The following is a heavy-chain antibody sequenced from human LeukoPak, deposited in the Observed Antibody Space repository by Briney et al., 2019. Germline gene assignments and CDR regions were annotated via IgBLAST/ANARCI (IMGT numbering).Heavy chain of an antibody. J-gene: IGHJ6*02. CDR3: ARGYGSGSQPIYGMDV. V-gene: IGHV3-23*01. CDR1: GFTFSSYA. Sequence: GGSLRLSCAASGFTFSSYAMSWVRQAPGKGLEWVSAISGSGGSTYYADSVKGRFTISRDNSKNTLYLQMNSLRAEDTAVYYCARGYGSGSQPIYGMDVWGQGTTVTVSS. D-gene: IGHD3-10*01. CDR2: ISGSGGST.